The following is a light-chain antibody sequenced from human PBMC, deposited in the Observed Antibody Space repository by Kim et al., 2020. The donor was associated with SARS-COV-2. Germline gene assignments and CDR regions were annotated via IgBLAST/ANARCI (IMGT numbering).Light chain of an antibody. CDR3: QQYGTSPFT. Sequence: EIVLTQSPGTLSLSPGGRATLSCRASQSVNSSYLSWYQQKPGQAPRLLIYGASNRATCIPDRFSGSGSGTDFTLTISTLEPEDSAVYYCQQYGTSPFTFGQGTGLEIK. J-gene: IGKJ5*01. CDR2: GAS. CDR1: QSVNSSY. V-gene: IGKV3-20*01.